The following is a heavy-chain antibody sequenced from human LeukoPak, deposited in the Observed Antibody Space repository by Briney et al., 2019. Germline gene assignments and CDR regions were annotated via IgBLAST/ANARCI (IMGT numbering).Heavy chain of an antibody. J-gene: IGHJ1*01. Sequence: SVKVSCKASGGTFSSNAISWVRQAPGQGLEWMGGIIPIFGTANYAQKFQGRVTITADESTSTAYMELSSLRSEDTAVYYCARGIAVAYPFQHWGQGTLVTVSS. V-gene: IGHV1-69*01. CDR1: GGTFSSNA. D-gene: IGHD6-19*01. CDR3: ARGIAVAYPFQH. CDR2: IIPIFGTA.